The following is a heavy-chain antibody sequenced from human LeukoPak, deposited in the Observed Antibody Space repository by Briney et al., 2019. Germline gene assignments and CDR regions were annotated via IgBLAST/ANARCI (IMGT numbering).Heavy chain of an antibody. CDR2: ISGSGGST. CDR3: AKAELPRPCFDY. Sequence: PGGSLRLSCAASGFTFSSYAMHWVRQAPGKGLEWVSAISGSGGSTYYADSVKGRFTISRDNSKNTLYLQMNSLRAEDTAVYYCAKAELPRPCFDYWGQGTLVTVSS. V-gene: IGHV3-23*01. CDR1: GFTFSSYA. D-gene: IGHD1-26*01. J-gene: IGHJ4*02.